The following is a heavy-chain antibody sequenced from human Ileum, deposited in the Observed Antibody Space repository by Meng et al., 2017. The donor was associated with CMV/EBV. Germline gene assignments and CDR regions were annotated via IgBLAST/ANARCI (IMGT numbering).Heavy chain of an antibody. CDR2: INGDGSII. J-gene: IGHJ4*02. CDR1: TFSSKW. Sequence: TFSSKWMHWVRQAPGKGLVWVSRINGDGSIITYGDSVKGRFTISRDNAKNMLYLQMNSLTTEDTAVYYCARDFATAEHSSGGDDFDYWGQGTLVTVSS. D-gene: IGHD6-6*01. V-gene: IGHV3-74*03. CDR3: ARDFATAEHSSGGDDFDY.